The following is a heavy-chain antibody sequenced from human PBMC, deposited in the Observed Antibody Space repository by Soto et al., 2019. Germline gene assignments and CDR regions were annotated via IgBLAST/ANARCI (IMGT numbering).Heavy chain of an antibody. CDR2: IYYSGST. D-gene: IGHD1-26*01. CDR1: GGSISSYY. J-gene: IGHJ3*02. V-gene: IGHV4-59*01. Sequence: SETLSLTCTVSGGSISSYYWIWIRQPPGKGLEWIGYIYYSGSTNYNPSLKSRVTISVDTSKNQFSLKLSSVTAADTAVYYCAREAWIVGATDAFDIWGQGTMVTVSS. CDR3: AREAWIVGATDAFDI.